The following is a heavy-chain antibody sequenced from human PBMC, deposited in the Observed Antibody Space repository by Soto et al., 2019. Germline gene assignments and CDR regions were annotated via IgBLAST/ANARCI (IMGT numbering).Heavy chain of an antibody. CDR2: ISAYNGNT. CDR1: GYTFTSYG. D-gene: IGHD6-13*01. Sequence: QVQLVQSGAEVKKPGASVKVSCKASGYTFTSYGISWVRQAPGQGLEWMGWISAYNGNTNYAQKLQGRVTTTTETSTSTAYRELRSLRSDDTAVYYCASSAGQLVLVYWGQGTLVTVSS. J-gene: IGHJ4*02. CDR3: ASSAGQLVLVY. V-gene: IGHV1-18*01.